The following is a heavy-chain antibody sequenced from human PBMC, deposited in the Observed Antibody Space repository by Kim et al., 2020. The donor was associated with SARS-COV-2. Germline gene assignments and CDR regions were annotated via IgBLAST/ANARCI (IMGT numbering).Heavy chain of an antibody. CDR2: INSDGSST. D-gene: IGHD6-19*01. J-gene: IGHJ4*02. CDR3: ARAMGSGLLRGPYDY. Sequence: GGSLRLSCAASGFTFSSYWMHWVRQAPGKGLVWVSRINSDGSSTSYADSVKGRFTISRDNAKNTLYLQMNSLRAEDTAVYYCARAMGSGLLRGPYDYWGQVTLVTVSS. V-gene: IGHV3-74*01. CDR1: GFTFSSYW.